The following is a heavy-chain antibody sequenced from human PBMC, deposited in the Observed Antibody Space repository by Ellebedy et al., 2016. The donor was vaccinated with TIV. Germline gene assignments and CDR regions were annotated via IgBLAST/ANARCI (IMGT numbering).Heavy chain of an antibody. D-gene: IGHD4-17*01. CDR3: ARRGSYGDYAVHVDSWFDS. J-gene: IGHJ5*01. Sequence: GESLKISCVASGFSFRSYWMSWVRQAPGKGLEWVANIYQDGSNQYYVDSVKGRFTISRDNANNILYLQMESLRAEDTAVYYCARRGSYGDYAVHVDSWFDSWGQGTPVTVAP. V-gene: IGHV3-7*01. CDR2: IYQDGSNQ. CDR1: GFSFRSYW.